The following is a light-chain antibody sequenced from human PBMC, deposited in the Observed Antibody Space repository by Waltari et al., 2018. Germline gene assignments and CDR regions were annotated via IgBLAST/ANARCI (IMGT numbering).Light chain of an antibody. V-gene: IGKV1-39*01. CDR3: QQTSGAPIT. CDR1: QNIFNY. Sequence: DIQMTQSPSSLSASVGDRVTITCRASQNIFNYVYWYQQKPGKAPRPLISGASSLQGGVPSRFSGSGFGTDFTLTIGGLQPEDSATYYCQQTSGAPITFGRGTKVEIK. CDR2: GAS. J-gene: IGKJ4*01.